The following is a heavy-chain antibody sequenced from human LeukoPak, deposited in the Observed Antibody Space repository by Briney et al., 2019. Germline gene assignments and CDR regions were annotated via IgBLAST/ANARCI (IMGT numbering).Heavy chain of an antibody. CDR3: ASYGDYAYFDY. CDR1: GGSISSYY. J-gene: IGHJ4*02. Sequence: SETLSLTCTVSGGSISSYYWSWIRQPPGKGLEWIGYIYYSGSTNYNPSLKSRVTISVDTSKNQFSLKLSSVTAADTAVYYCASYGDYAYFDYWGQGTLVTVSS. D-gene: IGHD4-17*01. V-gene: IGHV4-59*08. CDR2: IYYSGST.